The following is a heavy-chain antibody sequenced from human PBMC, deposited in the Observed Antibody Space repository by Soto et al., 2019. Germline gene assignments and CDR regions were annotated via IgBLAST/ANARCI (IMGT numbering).Heavy chain of an antibody. J-gene: IGHJ4*02. V-gene: IGHV4-39*01. Sequence: QLQLQESGPGLVKPSETLSLTCTVSGGSISSSSYYWGWIRQPPGKGLEWIGSIYYSGSTYYNPSLKSRVTISVDTSKNQFSLKLSSVTAADTAVYYCASLSRYSSGWYWGQGTLVTVSS. CDR1: GGSISSSSYY. CDR2: IYYSGST. D-gene: IGHD6-19*01. CDR3: ASLSRYSSGWY.